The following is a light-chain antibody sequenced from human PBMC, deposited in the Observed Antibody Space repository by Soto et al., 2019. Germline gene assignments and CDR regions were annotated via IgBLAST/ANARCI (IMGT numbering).Light chain of an antibody. V-gene: IGKV1-17*03. CDR1: QDISRL. CDR3: LQHNSYPYT. CDR2: DTS. J-gene: IGKJ2*01. Sequence: DVQMTQTPSAMSASVGDRVTITCRASQDISRLVAWFQQKPGKAPERLIYDTSSLQPGVPSRFSDSGSGTEFTLAISGLQPEDFATYYCLQHNSYPYTFGQGTKLEIK.